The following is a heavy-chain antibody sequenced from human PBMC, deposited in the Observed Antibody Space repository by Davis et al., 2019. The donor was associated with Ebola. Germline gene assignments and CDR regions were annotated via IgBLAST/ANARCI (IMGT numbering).Heavy chain of an antibody. V-gene: IGHV4-34*01. D-gene: IGHD4-17*01. J-gene: IGHJ4*02. CDR1: GGSFSGYY. CDR2: INHRGST. CDR3: ATDYGAS. Sequence: SETLSLTCAVYGGSFSGYYWTWIRQPPGKGLEWIGEINHRGSTSYNPSLKSRVTISLDTSKNQFSLRLTSVTAADTAVYYCATDYGASWGQGTLVTVSS.